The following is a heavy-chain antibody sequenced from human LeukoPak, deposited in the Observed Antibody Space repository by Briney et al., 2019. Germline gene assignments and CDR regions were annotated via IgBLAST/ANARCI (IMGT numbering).Heavy chain of an antibody. D-gene: IGHD2-2*01. CDR2: ISSSSSTI. CDR3: ARSYCSSTSCYYYYYYMDV. CDR1: GFTFSSYS. Sequence: GGSLRLSCAASGFTFSSYSMNWVRQAPGKGLEWVSYISSSSSTIYYADSVKGRFTISRDNAKNSLYLQMNSLRAEDTAVYYCARSYCSSTSCYYYYYYMDVWGKGTTVIVSS. J-gene: IGHJ6*03. V-gene: IGHV3-48*01.